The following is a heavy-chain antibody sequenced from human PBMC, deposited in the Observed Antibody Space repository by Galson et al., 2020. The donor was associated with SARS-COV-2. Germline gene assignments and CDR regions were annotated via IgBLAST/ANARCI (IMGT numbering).Heavy chain of an antibody. D-gene: IGHD6-6*01. Sequence: LSLTCAASGFTFSSYGMHWVRQAPGKGLEWVAVISYDGSNKYYADSVKGRFTISRDNSKNTLYLQMNSLRAEDTAVYYCAKDARLLAARPVSGNNDAFDIWGQGTMVAVSS. V-gene: IGHV3-30*18. CDR1: GFTFSSYG. CDR2: ISYDGSNK. CDR3: AKDARLLAARPVSGNNDAFDI. J-gene: IGHJ3*02.